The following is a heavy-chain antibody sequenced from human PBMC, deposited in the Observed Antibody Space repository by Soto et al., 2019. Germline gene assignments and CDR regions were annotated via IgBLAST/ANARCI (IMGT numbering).Heavy chain of an antibody. CDR3: AKDWNYLDY. V-gene: IGHV3-30*18. CDR1: GFIFRNYG. J-gene: IGHJ4*02. Sequence: QVQLVESGGGVVQPGRSLRLSCAASGFIFRNYGMHWVRQAPGKGLEWVAVISHDGSNKYYADSVKGRFTISRDNSKNTLYLQMNSRRAEDTAVYYCAKDWNYLDYWGQGTLVTVSS. CDR2: ISHDGSNK. D-gene: IGHD1-1*01.